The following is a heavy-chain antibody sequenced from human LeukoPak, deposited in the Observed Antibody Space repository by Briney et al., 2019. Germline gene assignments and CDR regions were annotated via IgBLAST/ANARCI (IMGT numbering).Heavy chain of an antibody. Sequence: SWIRQPPGKGLEWIGYIYYSGSTYYNPSLKSRVTISVDTSKNQFSLKLSSVTAADTAVYYCARGGWFGELLSPFYYYYGMDVWGKGTTVTVSS. V-gene: IGHV4-30-4*08. D-gene: IGHD3-10*01. CDR2: IYYSGST. CDR3: ARGGWFGELLSPFYYYYGMDV. J-gene: IGHJ6*04.